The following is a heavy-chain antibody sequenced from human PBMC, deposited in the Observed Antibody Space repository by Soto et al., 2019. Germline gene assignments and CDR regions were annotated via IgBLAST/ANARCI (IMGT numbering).Heavy chain of an antibody. V-gene: IGHV3-21*01. CDR1: GFTFLCYS. CDR3: ARALSGFILPSDY. D-gene: IGHD1-26*01. CDR2: ISSSSSYI. Sequence: GGSPKLYCAAYGFTFLCYSMPWVRQAPGKGLEWVSSISSSSSYIYYADSVKGRFTISRDNAKSSLYLQMNSLRAEDTAVYYCARALSGFILPSDYWGQGT. J-gene: IGHJ4*02.